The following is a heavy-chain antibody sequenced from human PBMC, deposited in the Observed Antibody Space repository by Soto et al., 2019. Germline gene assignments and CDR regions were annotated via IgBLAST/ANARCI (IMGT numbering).Heavy chain of an antibody. Sequence: SVKVSCKASGGTFSSYAISWVRQAPGQGLEWMGGIIPIFGTANYAQKFQGRVTITADESTSTAYMELSSLRSEDTAVYYCARENVWGSYRSYYYYGMDVSGQGTTVTVSS. CDR3: ARENVWGSYRSYYYYGMDV. J-gene: IGHJ6*02. CDR2: IIPIFGTA. CDR1: GGTFSSYA. D-gene: IGHD3-16*02. V-gene: IGHV1-69*13.